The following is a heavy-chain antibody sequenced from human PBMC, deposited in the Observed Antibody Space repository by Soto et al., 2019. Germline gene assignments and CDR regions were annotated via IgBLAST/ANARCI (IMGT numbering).Heavy chain of an antibody. D-gene: IGHD6-19*01. CDR2: IYYSGSN. CDR1: GGSISSYY. CDR3: ASTVAGIPLFDL. Sequence: QVQLQESGPGLVKPSETLSLTCTVSGGSISSYYWSWIRQPPGKGLEWIGYIYYSGSNNYNPSLKSRVTISVDTSKNQFSLKLSSVTAADTAVYYCASTVAGIPLFDLWGRGTLVTVSS. J-gene: IGHJ2*01. V-gene: IGHV4-59*01.